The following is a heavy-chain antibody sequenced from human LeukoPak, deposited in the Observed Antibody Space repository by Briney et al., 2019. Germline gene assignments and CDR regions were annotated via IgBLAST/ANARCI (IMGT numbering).Heavy chain of an antibody. D-gene: IGHD2-15*01. V-gene: IGHV3-30-3*01. CDR3: ARGLYCSGGSCYDEDSLSNWFDP. CDR1: GFTFSSYA. Sequence: GGSLRLSCAASGFTFSSYAMHWVRQAPGKGLEWVAVISYDGSNKYYADSVKGRFTISRDNSKNTLYLQMNSLRAEDTAVYYCARGLYCSGGSCYDEDSLSNWFDPWGQGTLVTVSS. CDR2: ISYDGSNK. J-gene: IGHJ5*02.